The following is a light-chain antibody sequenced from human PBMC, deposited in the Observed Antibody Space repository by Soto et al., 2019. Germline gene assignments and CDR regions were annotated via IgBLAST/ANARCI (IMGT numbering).Light chain of an antibody. Sequence: EIVLTQSPGTLSLSPGERATLTCRASQSVSSDYLAWYQQKPGQAPRLLIYGASSRATGIPDRFSGSGSGADFTLTISRLEPEDFAVSYCQHYGNSLFTFGPGTKVDI. CDR1: QSVSSDY. V-gene: IGKV3-20*01. CDR2: GAS. J-gene: IGKJ3*01. CDR3: QHYGNSLFT.